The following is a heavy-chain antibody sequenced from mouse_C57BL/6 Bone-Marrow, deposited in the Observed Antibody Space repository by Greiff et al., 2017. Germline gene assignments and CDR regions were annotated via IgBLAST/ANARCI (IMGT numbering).Heavy chain of an antibody. CDR1: GYTFTDYY. CDR2: IYPGSGNT. Sequence: QVQLQQSGAELVRPGASVKLSCKASGYTFTDYYINWVKQRPGQGLEWIARIYPGSGNTYYNEKFKGKATLTAEKSSSTAYMQLSSLTSEDSAVYFCARRVDSSVYAMDYWGQVTSVTVSS. V-gene: IGHV1-76*01. J-gene: IGHJ4*01. D-gene: IGHD3-2*02. CDR3: ARRVDSSVYAMDY.